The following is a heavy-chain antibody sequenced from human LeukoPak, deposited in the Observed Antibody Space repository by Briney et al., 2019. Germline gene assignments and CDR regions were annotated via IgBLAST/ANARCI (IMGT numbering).Heavy chain of an antibody. CDR3: AKEGMAPAKYAFDV. CDR1: GFTFSSHG. CDR2: VSDHGIVT. Sequence: RMSPRLSCTGTGFTFSSHGMHWVRQRPGKGLEWLAVVSDHGIVTYYADSVKGRFTIARDNSKNSMYLQMNGLRPDDTAVYYCAKEGMAPAKYAFDVWGQGTMVTVSS. D-gene: IGHD1-14*01. V-gene: IGHV3-30*18. J-gene: IGHJ3*01.